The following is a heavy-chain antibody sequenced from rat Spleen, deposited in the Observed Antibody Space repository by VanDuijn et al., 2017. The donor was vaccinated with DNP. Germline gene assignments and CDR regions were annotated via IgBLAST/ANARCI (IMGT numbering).Heavy chain of an antibody. CDR2: VSSGGNA. Sequence: QVQLKESGPGLVQPSQTLSLTCTVSGFSLTSYGVSWVRQPPGKGLEWIAGVSSGGNAYYHSALRSRLSISRDTSKSQVFLKMDSLQTDDTAIYFCTRSIDPPFAYWGPGTLVTVSS. CDR3: TRSIDPPFAY. CDR1: GFSLTSYG. J-gene: IGHJ3*01. D-gene: IGHD1-2*01. V-gene: IGHV2S12*01.